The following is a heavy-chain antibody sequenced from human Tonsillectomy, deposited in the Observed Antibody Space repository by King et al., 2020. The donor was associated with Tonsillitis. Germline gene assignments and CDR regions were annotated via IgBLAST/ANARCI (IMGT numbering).Heavy chain of an antibody. CDR2: INPNSGGT. J-gene: IGHJ4*02. D-gene: IGHD2-2*01. CDR1: GYTFTGYY. Sequence: QLVQSVAEVKKPGASVKVSCKASGYTFTGYYMHWVRQAPGQGLEWMGWINPNSGGTNYAQKFQGWVTMTRDTSISTAYMELSRLRSDDTAVYYCARGDQLTILGYCSSTSCYENYFDYWGQGTLVTVSS. V-gene: IGHV1-2*04. CDR3: ARGDQLTILGYCSSTSCYENYFDY.